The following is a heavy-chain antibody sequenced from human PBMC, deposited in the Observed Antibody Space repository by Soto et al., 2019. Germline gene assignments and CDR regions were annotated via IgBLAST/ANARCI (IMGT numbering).Heavy chain of an antibody. V-gene: IGHV4-30-2*01. CDR3: ARGPPFH. D-gene: IGHD3-16*01. CDR2: IYHSGST. CDR1: RGSISRYS. J-gene: IGHJ4*02. Sequence: PSETLSLTCTVSRGSISRYSWSWIRQPPGKGLEWIGYIYHSGSTYYNPSLKSRVTISVDRSKNQFSLKLSSVTAADTAVYYCARGPPFHWGQGTLVTVSS.